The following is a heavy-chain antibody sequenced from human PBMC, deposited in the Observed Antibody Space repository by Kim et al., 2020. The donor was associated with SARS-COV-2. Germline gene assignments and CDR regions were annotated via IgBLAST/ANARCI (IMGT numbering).Heavy chain of an antibody. CDR1: GFTFSSYG. J-gene: IGHJ4*02. D-gene: IGHD6-13*01. CDR2: ISYDGSNK. V-gene: IGHV3-30*18. CDR3: AKDHRYSSSWYGEIDY. Sequence: GGSLRLSCAASGFTFSSYGMHWVRQAPGKGLEWVAVISYDGSNKYYADSVKGRFTISRDNSKNTLYLQMNSLRAEDTAVYYCAKDHRYSSSWYGEIDYWGQGTLVTVSS.